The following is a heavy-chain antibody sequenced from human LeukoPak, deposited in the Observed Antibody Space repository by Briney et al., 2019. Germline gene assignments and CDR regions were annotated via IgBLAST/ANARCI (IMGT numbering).Heavy chain of an antibody. Sequence: GSLRLSCAASGFIFNNYNMNWVRQPPGKGLECIGEIHHSGTTNYNPSLKSRVTISVDTSKNQFSLRLSSVTAADTAVYYCARDLGGTYSSENWFDPWGQGTLVTVSS. CDR3: ARDLGGTYSSENWFDP. J-gene: IGHJ5*02. CDR1: GFIFNNYN. V-gene: IGHV4-4*02. D-gene: IGHD1-26*01. CDR2: IHHSGTT.